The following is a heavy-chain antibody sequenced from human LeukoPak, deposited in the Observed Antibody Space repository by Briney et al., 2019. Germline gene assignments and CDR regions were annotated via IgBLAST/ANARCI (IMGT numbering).Heavy chain of an antibody. CDR1: GFPFSSHG. CDR3: ARISSSWHYFDY. V-gene: IGHV3-21*01. Sequence: GGSLRLSCAASGFPFSSHGMSWVRQAPGKGLEWVSSISSSSSYIYYADSVKGRFTISRHNAKNSLYLQMNSLRAEDTAVYYCARISSSWHYFDYWGQGTLVTVSS. D-gene: IGHD6-13*01. CDR2: ISSSSSYI. J-gene: IGHJ4*02.